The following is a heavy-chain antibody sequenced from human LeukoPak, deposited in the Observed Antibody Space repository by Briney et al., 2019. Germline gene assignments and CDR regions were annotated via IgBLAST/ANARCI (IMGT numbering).Heavy chain of an antibody. J-gene: IGHJ4*02. Sequence: GGSLRLSCSASGLTVTNAWMSWVRQAPGEGLDWVGRIASKTDGGATDYAAPVKGRFTISRDDSKNTLNLQMNSLKTEDTAVYYCTTGIRGDWGQGTLVTASS. CDR1: GLTVTNAW. CDR2: IASKTDGGAT. D-gene: IGHD3-10*01. V-gene: IGHV3-15*04. CDR3: TTGIRGD.